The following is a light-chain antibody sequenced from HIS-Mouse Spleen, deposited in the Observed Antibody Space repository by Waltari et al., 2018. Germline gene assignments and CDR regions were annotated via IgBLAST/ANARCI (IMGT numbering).Light chain of an antibody. J-gene: IGLJ2*01. CDR3: AAWDDSLSGVV. CDR1: SSNIGSNY. Sequence: QSVLNQPPSASGTPGQRVTISCSGSSSNIGSNYVYWYQQPPGTAPKPLIYRNNQRPSGVPDRFSGSKSGTSASLAISGLRSEDEADYYCAAWDDSLSGVVFGGGTKLTVL. CDR2: RNN. V-gene: IGLV1-47*01.